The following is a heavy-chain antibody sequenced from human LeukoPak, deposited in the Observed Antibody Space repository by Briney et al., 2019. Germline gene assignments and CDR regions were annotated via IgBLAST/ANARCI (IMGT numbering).Heavy chain of an antibody. CDR1: GGSISSFY. D-gene: IGHD6-6*01. V-gene: IGHV4-4*07. CDR2: IYTSGST. CDR3: AGSDRIAAFFDY. Sequence: SETLSLTCTVSGGSISSFYWSWIRQPAGKGLEWIGRIYTSGSTNYNPSLKSRVTMSVDTSKNQFSLKLSSVTAADTAVYYCAGSDRIAAFFDYWGQGTLVTVSS. J-gene: IGHJ4*02.